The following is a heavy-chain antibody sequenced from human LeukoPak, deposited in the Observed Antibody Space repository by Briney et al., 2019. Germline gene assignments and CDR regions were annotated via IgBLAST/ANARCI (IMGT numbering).Heavy chain of an antibody. J-gene: IGHJ4*02. Sequence: GGSLRLSCAASGFTFGSYAMSWVRQAPGKGLEWVSSITGKTGGASYADSVKGGAFTYYADSVKDRFTISRDNSNNTLYLQMNSLRADDTAVYYCARDKPDATRYDYGDYFDYWGQGTLVTVSS. CDR2: ITGKTGGASYADSVKGGAFT. CDR1: GFTFGSYA. D-gene: IGHD4-17*01. CDR3: ARDKPDATRYDYGDYFDY. V-gene: IGHV3-23*01.